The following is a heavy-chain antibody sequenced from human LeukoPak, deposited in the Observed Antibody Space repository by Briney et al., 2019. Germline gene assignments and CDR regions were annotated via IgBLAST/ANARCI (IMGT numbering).Heavy chain of an antibody. CDR3: ARDPDSAYEWGPFDP. D-gene: IGHD1-26*01. CDR1: GDSVSSNSAS. J-gene: IGHJ5*02. CDR2: TYYRSKWNT. V-gene: IGHV6-1*01. Sequence: SQTLSLTCAISGDSVSSNSASWNWIRQSPSRGLEWLGRTYYRSKWNTDYAPSVQGRISIGPDTSKNQFSLQLDSVTPEDTAVYYCARDPDSAYEWGPFDPWGQGILVTVSS.